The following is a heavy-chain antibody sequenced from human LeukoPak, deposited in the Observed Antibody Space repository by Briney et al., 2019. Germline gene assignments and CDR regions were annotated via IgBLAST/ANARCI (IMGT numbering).Heavy chain of an antibody. D-gene: IGHD5-18*01. CDR2: IWYDGSNK. J-gene: IGHJ4*02. V-gene: IGHV3-33*01. CDR1: GFTFSSYG. Sequence: GGSLRLSCAVSGFTFSSYGTHWVRQAPGKGLEWVAVIWYDGSNKYYADSVKGRFTISRDNSKNTLYLQMNSLRAEDMAVYYCARVEVDTAMEAYYYFDYWGQGTLVTVSS. CDR3: ARVEVDTAMEAYYYFDY.